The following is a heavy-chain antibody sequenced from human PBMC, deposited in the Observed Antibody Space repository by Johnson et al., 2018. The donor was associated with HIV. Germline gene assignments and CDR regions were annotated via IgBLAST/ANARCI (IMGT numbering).Heavy chain of an antibody. V-gene: IGHV3-7*01. CDR3: ARDRPDIVVVPGAIDAFDI. D-gene: IGHD2-2*01. CDR1: GFTFSTYW. Sequence: VQLVESGGGLVQPGGSLRLSCAASGFTFSTYWMTWVRQAPGKGLEWVANITQDGSEKYYVDSVKGRFTISRDNAKNSLYLQMNSLRAEDTAVYYCARDRPDIVVVPGAIDAFDIWGQGTMVTVSS. J-gene: IGHJ3*02. CDR2: ITQDGSEK.